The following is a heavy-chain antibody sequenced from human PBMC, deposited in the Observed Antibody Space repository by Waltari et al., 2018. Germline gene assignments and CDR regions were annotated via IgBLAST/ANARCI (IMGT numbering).Heavy chain of an antibody. V-gene: IGHV3-30*18. Sequence: QFQLVASGGGVVQPGRSLSLSCSASGFIFGNCNMHWVRQTPGQGLQWVAAISHDGSNKDYADSVKSRFTVSRDNSNNTLYLQINSLRADDTGIYFCVKYSGFDYFFDYWGQGTLVTVSS. CDR2: ISHDGSNK. J-gene: IGHJ4*02. D-gene: IGHD5-12*01. CDR1: GFIFGNCN. CDR3: VKYSGFDYFFDY.